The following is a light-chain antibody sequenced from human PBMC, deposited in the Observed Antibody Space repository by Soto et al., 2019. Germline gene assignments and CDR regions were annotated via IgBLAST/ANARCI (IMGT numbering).Light chain of an antibody. Sequence: QLVLTQSPSASASLGASVKLTCTLSSGHSSYAIAWHQQQPEKGPRYLMKLNSDGSHSKGAGIPDRFSGSSSGAERYLTISSLQSEDEADYYCQTWGTGSVVFGGGTKVTVL. J-gene: IGLJ2*01. CDR1: SGHSSYA. V-gene: IGLV4-69*01. CDR3: QTWGTGSVV. CDR2: LNSDGSH.